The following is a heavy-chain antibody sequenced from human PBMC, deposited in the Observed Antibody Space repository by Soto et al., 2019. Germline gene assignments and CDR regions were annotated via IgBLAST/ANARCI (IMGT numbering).Heavy chain of an antibody. D-gene: IGHD3-22*01. V-gene: IGHV4-59*01. Sequence: QVQLQESGPGLVKPSETLSLTCTVSGGSISSYYWSWIRQPPGKGLEWIGYIYYSGSTNYNPSLKSRVTISVDTCKSQLSLKLSSVTAADTAVYYCARDGAYYYDSSSGGWFDPWGQGTLVTVSS. J-gene: IGHJ5*02. CDR3: ARDGAYYYDSSSGGWFDP. CDR2: IYYSGST. CDR1: GGSISSYY.